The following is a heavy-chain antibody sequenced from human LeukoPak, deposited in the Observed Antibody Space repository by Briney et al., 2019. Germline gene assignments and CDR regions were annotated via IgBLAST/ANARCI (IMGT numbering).Heavy chain of an antibody. CDR2: IIPIFGTA. D-gene: IGHD1-26*01. CDR1: GGTFSSYA. Sequence: SVKVSCKASGGTFSSYAISWVRQAPGQGLEWVGGIIPIFGTANYAQKLQGRVTMTTDTSTSTAYMELRSLRSDDTAVYYCARGVGYSGSYSLSYYYYYMDVWGKGTTVTVSS. CDR3: ARGVGYSGSYSLSYYYYYMDV. V-gene: IGHV1-69*05. J-gene: IGHJ6*03.